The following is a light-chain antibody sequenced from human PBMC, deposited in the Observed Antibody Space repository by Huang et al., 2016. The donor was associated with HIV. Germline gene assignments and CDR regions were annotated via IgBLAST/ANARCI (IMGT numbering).Light chain of an antibody. Sequence: ELVMTQSPATLSVSPGDRVTLSCGASQSITNNLAWFQQKYGQAPRLLIYDASTRASGISARFSGGGSGTEFALTTSSLQSEDSAVYYCQQYNTWPYTFGQGTKLEIK. V-gene: IGKV3D-15*01. CDR1: QSITNN. CDR2: DAS. CDR3: QQYNTWPYT. J-gene: IGKJ2*01.